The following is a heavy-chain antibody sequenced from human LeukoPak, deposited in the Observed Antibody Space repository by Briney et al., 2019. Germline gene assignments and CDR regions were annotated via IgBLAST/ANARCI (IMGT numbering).Heavy chain of an antibody. CDR1: CGSISGFY. Sequence: SETLSLTCTVSCGSISGFYWSWLRQPAGEGLEWIGRIYTSGSPNYNPSLKSRVTMSLDTSKNQFSLKLSSVTAADTAVYYCARVKLSHRYSYGYNPYYFDYWGQGTLVTVSS. J-gene: IGHJ4*02. CDR3: ARVKLSHRYSYGYNPYYFDY. CDR2: IYTSGSP. V-gene: IGHV4-4*07. D-gene: IGHD5-18*01.